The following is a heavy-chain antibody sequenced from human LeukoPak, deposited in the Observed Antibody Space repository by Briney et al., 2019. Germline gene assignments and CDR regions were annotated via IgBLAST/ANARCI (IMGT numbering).Heavy chain of an antibody. V-gene: IGHV3-9*01. J-gene: IGHJ4*02. CDR3: AKDRAYDMGPDFLDH. CDR2: INWNSGSV. D-gene: IGHD3-22*01. CDR1: GFTFDDYA. Sequence: PGRSLRLSCAASGFTFDDYAMHWVRQAPGKGLEWVSGINWNSGSVGYADSVKGRFAISRDNAKNSLYLQMNSLRAEDTALYYCAKDRAYDMGPDFLDHWGQGTLVTVSS.